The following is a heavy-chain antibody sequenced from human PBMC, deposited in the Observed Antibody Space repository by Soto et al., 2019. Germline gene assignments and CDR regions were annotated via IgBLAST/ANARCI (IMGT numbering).Heavy chain of an antibody. CDR3: ARGAYYDFWSMDV. Sequence: GGSLRLSCAASGFTFSSYWMHWVRQAPGKGLVWVSRINSDGSSASYADSVKGRFTISRDNAKNTLYLQMNSLRAEDTAVYYCARGAYYDFWSMDVWGQGTTVTGS. CDR2: INSDGSSA. CDR1: GFTFSSYW. D-gene: IGHD3-3*01. V-gene: IGHV3-74*01. J-gene: IGHJ6*02.